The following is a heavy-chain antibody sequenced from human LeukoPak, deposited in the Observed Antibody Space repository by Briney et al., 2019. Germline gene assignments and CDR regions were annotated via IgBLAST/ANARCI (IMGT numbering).Heavy chain of an antibody. V-gene: IGHV1-69*13. CDR3: AGDNRGRYSYGE. CDR1: GYTFTSNH. D-gene: IGHD5-18*01. J-gene: IGHJ4*02. CDR2: IIPIFGTA. Sequence: ASVKISCKASGYTFTSNHIHCVRQAPGQGLEWMGGIIPIFGTANYAQKFQGRVTITADESTSTAYMELSSLRSEDTAVYYCAGDNRGRYSYGEWGQGTLVTVSS.